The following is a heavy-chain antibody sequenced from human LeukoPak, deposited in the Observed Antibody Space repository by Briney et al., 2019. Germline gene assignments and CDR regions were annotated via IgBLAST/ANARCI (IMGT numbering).Heavy chain of an antibody. V-gene: IGHV4-4*07. CDR2: LYVNGSP. J-gene: IGHJ4*02. CDR3: AREGGSYYPHYYFDY. D-gene: IGHD1-26*01. CDR1: GDSISSAY. Sequence: SETLSLTCTVSGDSISSAYWGWIRQSAGKGLEYIGRLYVNGSPNSNPSLKSRVTMSLDTSKNQFSLKMTSVTAADTAVYYCAREGGSYYPHYYFDYWGQGTLVTVSS.